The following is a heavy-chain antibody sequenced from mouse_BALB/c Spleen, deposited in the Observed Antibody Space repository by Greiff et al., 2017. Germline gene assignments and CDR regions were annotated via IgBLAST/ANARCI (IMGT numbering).Heavy chain of an antibody. CDR1: GFTFSSYA. Sequence: EVQLVESGGGLVKPGGSLKLSCAASGFTFSSYAMSWVRQTPEKRLEWVASISSGGSTYYPDSVKGRFTISRDNARNILYLQMSSLRSEDTAMYYCAGYGNYGAWFAYWGQGTLVTVSA. CDR2: ISSGGST. J-gene: IGHJ3*01. D-gene: IGHD2-10*02. CDR3: AGYGNYGAWFAY. V-gene: IGHV5-6-5*01.